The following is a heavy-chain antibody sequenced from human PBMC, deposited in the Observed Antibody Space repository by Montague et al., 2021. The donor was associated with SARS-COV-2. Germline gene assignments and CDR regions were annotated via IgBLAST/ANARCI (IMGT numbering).Heavy chain of an antibody. V-gene: IGHV4-39*01. J-gene: IGHJ4*02. CDR1: GGSISSGSYY. D-gene: IGHD3-9*01. Sequence: SETLSLTCTVSGGSISSGSYYWGWIRQPPGKGLEWIGSIYYSGSTYYNPSLKSRVTISVDTSKNQFSLELSSVTAADTAVYYCARHGSSGYFDWLGDWGQGTLVTVSS. CDR2: IYYSGST. CDR3: ARHGSSGYFDWLGD.